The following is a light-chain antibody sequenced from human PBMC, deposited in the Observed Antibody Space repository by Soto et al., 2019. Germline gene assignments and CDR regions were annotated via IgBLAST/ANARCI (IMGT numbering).Light chain of an antibody. V-gene: IGLV2-8*01. CDR1: SGDVGGYNY. CDR2: EVS. Sequence: QSALTQPPSASGSPGQSVTISCTGTSGDVGGYNYVSWYQQYRGKTPKLMIYEVSKRPSGVPDRFSGSKSGNTASLTVSGLQSEYEADYYCSSYAGSNNYVFGTGTKLTVL. CDR3: SSYAGSNNYV. J-gene: IGLJ1*01.